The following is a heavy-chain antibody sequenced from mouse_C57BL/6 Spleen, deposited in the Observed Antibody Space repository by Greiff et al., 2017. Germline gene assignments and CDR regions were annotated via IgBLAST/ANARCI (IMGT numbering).Heavy chain of an antibody. CDR1: GYSFTDYN. V-gene: IGHV1-39*01. D-gene: IGHD2-3*01. CDR3: AVYDGYYVAFAD. Sequence: EVHLVESGPELVKPGASVKISCKASGYSFTDYNMNWVKQSNGKSLEWIGVINPNYGTTSYNQKFKGKATLTVDQSSSTAYMQLNSLTSEDSAVYYCAVYDGYYVAFADWGQGTLVTVSA. CDR2: INPNYGTT. J-gene: IGHJ3*01.